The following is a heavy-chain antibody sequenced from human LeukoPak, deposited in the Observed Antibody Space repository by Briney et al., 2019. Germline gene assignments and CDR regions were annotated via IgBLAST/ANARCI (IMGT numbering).Heavy chain of an antibody. CDR3: ARQPGAGWFDP. V-gene: IGHV5-51*01. D-gene: IGHD3-10*01. CDR1: GYSFTSSW. J-gene: IGHJ5*02. Sequence: PGEPLKISCQASGYSFTSSWIGWARQMPGKGLEWMAIINPGDSDTRYSPSFQGQVTISADKSISTVYLQRGSLKASDTAMYYCARQPGAGWFDPWGQGTLVTVSS. CDR2: INPGDSDT.